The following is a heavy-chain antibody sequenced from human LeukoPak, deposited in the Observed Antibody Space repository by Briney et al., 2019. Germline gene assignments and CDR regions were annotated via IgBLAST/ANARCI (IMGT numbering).Heavy chain of an antibody. Sequence: GGSPRLSCAASGFTFSSYAMSWVRQAPGEGLEWVSAISGSGGSTYYADSVKGRFTISRDNSKNTLYLQMNSLRAEDTAVYYCAKDTGDYYGSGSFGGFDYWGQGTLVTVSS. CDR3: AKDTGDYYGSGSFGGFDY. J-gene: IGHJ4*02. V-gene: IGHV3-23*01. D-gene: IGHD3-10*01. CDR1: GFTFSSYA. CDR2: ISGSGGST.